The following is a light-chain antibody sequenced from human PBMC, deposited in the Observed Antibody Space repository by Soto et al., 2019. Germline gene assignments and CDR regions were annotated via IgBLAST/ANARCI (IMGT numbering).Light chain of an antibody. V-gene: IGLV2-14*01. CDR2: DVS. J-gene: IGLJ2*01. Sequence: QSALTQPASVSGSPGQSITISCTGTSSDVGGYNYVSWYQQHPGKAPKLMISDVSNRPSGVSNRFSGSKSGNTASLTISGLQAEDEVDYYCSSYTTSSTLVVFGGGTKLTVL. CDR1: SSDVGGYNY. CDR3: SSYTTSSTLVV.